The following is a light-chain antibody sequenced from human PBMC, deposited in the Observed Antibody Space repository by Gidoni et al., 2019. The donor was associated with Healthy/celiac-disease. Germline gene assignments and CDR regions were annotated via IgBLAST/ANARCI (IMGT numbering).Light chain of an antibody. CDR2: AAS. CDR3: QQSYSTPPT. CDR1: QSISSY. V-gene: IGKV1-39*01. Sequence: DIQMPPSPSSLSASVGDRVTITCRASQSISSYLNWYQQKPGKAPKLLIYAASSLQSGVPSRFSGSGSGTDFTLTIRSLQPEDFATYYWQQSYSTPPTFGGXTKVEIK. J-gene: IGKJ4*01.